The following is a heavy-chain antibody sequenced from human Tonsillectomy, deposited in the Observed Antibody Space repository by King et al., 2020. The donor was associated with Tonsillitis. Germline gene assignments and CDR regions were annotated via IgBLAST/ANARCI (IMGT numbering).Heavy chain of an antibody. J-gene: IGHJ4*02. Sequence: QLVQSGAEVKKPGASVKVSCEASGYTFTGYYMHWVRQAPGQGLEWMGWINPNSGGTKYAQKFQGRVTMTTDTSISTAYMELSRLTSDDTAVYYCAREEGGSYSLVDYWGQGTLVTVSS. V-gene: IGHV1-2*02. CDR3: AREEGGSYSLVDY. D-gene: IGHD1-26*01. CDR2: INPNSGGT. CDR1: GYTFTGYY.